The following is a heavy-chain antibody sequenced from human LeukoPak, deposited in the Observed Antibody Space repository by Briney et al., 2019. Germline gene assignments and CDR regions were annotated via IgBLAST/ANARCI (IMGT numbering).Heavy chain of an antibody. CDR2: IYYSGST. J-gene: IGHJ4*02. CDR1: PGSIISYY. Sequence: PSETLSLTCTVSPGSIISYYWSWIRQPPGKGLEWIGYIYYSGSTNYNPSLKSRVTISVDTSKNQFSLKLSSVTAADTAVYYCARDLTLDYWGQGTLVTVSS. V-gene: IGHV4-59*08. CDR3: ARDLTLDY.